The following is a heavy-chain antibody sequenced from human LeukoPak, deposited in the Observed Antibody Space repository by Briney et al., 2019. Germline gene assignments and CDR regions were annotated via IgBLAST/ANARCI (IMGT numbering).Heavy chain of an antibody. D-gene: IGHD2-2*02. V-gene: IGHV3-21*01. Sequence: GGSLRLSCAASGFTFSSYSMNWVRQAPGKGLEWVSSISSSSYIYYADSVKGRFTISRDNAKNSLYLQMNSLRAEDTAVYYCARDWLGYCSSTSCYRTHFDYWGQGTLVTVSS. CDR3: ARDWLGYCSSTSCYRTHFDY. CDR2: ISSSSYI. CDR1: GFTFSSYS. J-gene: IGHJ4*02.